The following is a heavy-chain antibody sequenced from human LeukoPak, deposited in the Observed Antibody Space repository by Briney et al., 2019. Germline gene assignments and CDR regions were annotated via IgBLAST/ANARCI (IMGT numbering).Heavy chain of an antibody. J-gene: IGHJ4*02. CDR3: ARVKNYYDSSGYLYYFDY. CDR2: TYPGDSDT. D-gene: IGHD3-22*01. CDR1: GYSFTSSW. V-gene: IGHV5-51*01. Sequence: GESLKISCKGSGYSFTSSWIGWVRQMPGKGLEWMGITYPGDSDTRYSPSFQGQVTISADKSISTAYMELSRLRSDDTAMYYCARVKNYYDSSGYLYYFDYWGQGTLVTVSS.